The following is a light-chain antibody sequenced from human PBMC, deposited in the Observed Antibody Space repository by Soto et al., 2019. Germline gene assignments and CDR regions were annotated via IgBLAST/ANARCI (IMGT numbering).Light chain of an antibody. J-gene: IGKJ4*01. CDR2: AAS. CDR1: QDISSY. Sequence: DIQMTQSPSSVSASVGDRVTITCRASQDISSYLAWYQQKPGKAPKLLIYAASTLQAGVPSRFSGSGSGTDFTLTISSLQPEDVAAYYCQKYNSAPLTFGGGTKVDIK. CDR3: QKYNSAPLT. V-gene: IGKV1-27*01.